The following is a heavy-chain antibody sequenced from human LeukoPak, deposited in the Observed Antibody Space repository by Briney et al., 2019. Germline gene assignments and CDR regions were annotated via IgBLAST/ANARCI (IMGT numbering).Heavy chain of an antibody. CDR2: IYYSGST. CDR1: GGSFSGYY. D-gene: IGHD6-19*01. Sequence: NASETLSLTCAVYGGSFSGYYWSWIRQPPGKGLEWIGYIYYSGSTNYNPSLKSRVTISVDTSKNQFSLKLSSVTAADTAVYYCASRAVAGPVDYWGQGTLVTVSS. V-gene: IGHV4-59*01. CDR3: ASRAVAGPVDY. J-gene: IGHJ4*02.